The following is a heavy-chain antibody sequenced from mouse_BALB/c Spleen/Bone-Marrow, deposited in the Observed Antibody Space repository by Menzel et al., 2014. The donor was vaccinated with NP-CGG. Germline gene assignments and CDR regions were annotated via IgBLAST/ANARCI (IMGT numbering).Heavy chain of an antibody. Sequence: VQLQQSGAELMKPGASVKISCKATGYTFSSYWIEWVKQMPGHGLEWIGEILPGSGSTNYNEKFKGKATFTADTSSNTAHMQLSSLTSEDSAVYYCARELGDYWGQGTLVTVSA. J-gene: IGHJ3*01. CDR3: ARELGDY. CDR2: ILPGSGST. CDR1: GYTFSSYW. V-gene: IGHV1-9*01. D-gene: IGHD4-1*01.